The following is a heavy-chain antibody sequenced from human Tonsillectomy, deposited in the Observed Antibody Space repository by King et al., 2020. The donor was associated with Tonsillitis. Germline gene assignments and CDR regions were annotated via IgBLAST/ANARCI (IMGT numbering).Heavy chain of an antibody. J-gene: IGHJ4*02. D-gene: IGHD2-15*01. Sequence: EVQLVESGGGLVKPGGSLRLSCAASGFIFSKAWMNWVRQAPGKGLEWVGRIKSKTDGGTTDYAVPVKGRFTISRDDSKNTLYLQMNSLKTEDTAVYYCTTGLVVVAGKVFDYWGQGTLVTVSS. CDR3: TTGLVVVAGKVFDY. CDR2: IKSKTDGGTT. V-gene: IGHV3-15*07. CDR1: GFIFSKAW.